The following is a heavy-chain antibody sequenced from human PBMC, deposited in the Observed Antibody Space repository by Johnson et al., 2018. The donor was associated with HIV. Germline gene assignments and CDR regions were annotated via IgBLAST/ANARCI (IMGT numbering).Heavy chain of an antibody. Sequence: QVQLVESGGGVVQPGGSLRLSCAASGFIFSSYGMHWVRQAPGKGLEWVSVIYSGGSTYYADSVKGRFTISRDNSKNTLYLQMNSLRAEDTAVYYCARARDWNYGDIWGQGTMVTVSS. D-gene: IGHD1-7*01. CDR2: IYSGGST. CDR3: ARARDWNYGDI. V-gene: IGHV3-NL1*01. CDR1: GFIFSSYG. J-gene: IGHJ3*02.